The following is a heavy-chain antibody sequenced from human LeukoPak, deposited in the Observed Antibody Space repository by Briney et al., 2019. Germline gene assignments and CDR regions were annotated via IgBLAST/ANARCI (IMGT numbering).Heavy chain of an antibody. CDR3: AREGAAMAPTEPMDV. CDR1: GGSLSGFY. J-gene: IGHJ6*02. D-gene: IGHD5-18*01. V-gene: IGHV4-59*01. Sequence: PSETLSLTCTVSGGSLSGFYWSWIRQPPGKGLEWIGYVYYGGSTTYNPSLRSRVTILVDTSKNQFSLRLGSVTAADTAVYYCAREGAAMAPTEPMDVWGQGTTVTVSS. CDR2: VYYGGST.